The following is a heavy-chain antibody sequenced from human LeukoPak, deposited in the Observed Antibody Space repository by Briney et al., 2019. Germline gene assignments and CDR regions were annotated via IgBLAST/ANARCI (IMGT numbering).Heavy chain of an antibody. CDR2: IYYSGST. CDR1: GGSISSSGYY. V-gene: IGHV4-39*01. J-gene: IGHJ5*02. CDR3: ARMGIVGATDWFDP. Sequence: SETLSLTCTVSGGSISSSGYYWGWIRRPPGKGLEWIGSIYYSGSTYYNPSLKSRVTISVDTSKIQFSLKLSSVTAADTAVYYCARMGIVGATDWFDPWGQGTLVTVSS. D-gene: IGHD1-26*01.